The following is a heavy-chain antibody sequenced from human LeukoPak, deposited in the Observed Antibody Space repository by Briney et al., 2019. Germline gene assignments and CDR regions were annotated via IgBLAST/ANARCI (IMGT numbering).Heavy chain of an antibody. V-gene: IGHV3-53*01. CDR3: ATGGRSGRAFDF. D-gene: IGHD1-26*01. Sequence: GGSLTLSCSFSGLIASSNYMAWVRQAPGKGLQWISFIYGGGNTLYAESVMGRFSISRDNSKTTLYLQMNSLRAEDTAVYYCATGGRSGRAFDFWGQGTLVTVSS. CDR1: GLIASSNY. CDR2: IYGGGNT. J-gene: IGHJ4*02.